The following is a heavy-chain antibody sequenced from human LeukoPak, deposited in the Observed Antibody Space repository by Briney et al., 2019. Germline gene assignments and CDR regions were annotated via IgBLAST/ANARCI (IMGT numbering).Heavy chain of an antibody. CDR3: ARLPPYSSSWYFDY. Sequence: GGSLRLSCAASGFTFSSYWMHWVRQAPGKGLVWVSRINTDGSSTSYADSVKGRFTISRDNAKNTLYLQMNSLRAEDTAVYYCARLPPYSSSWYFDYWGQGTLVTVSS. CDR1: GFTFSSYW. CDR2: INTDGSST. V-gene: IGHV3-74*01. D-gene: IGHD6-13*01. J-gene: IGHJ4*02.